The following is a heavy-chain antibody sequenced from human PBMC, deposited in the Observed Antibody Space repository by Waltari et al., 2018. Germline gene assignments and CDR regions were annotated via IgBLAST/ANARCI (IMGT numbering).Heavy chain of an antibody. Sequence: QLQLQESGPGLVTPSGTMSLLCAVSGYSMSNNWWGWVRQSSGQGREWIGQVLGSGRTNYDPFFASRVTLSLETSTYQFALKMTSATAADTALYDCARDRGRGLYLDTWGPGTLVTVSP. J-gene: IGHJ4*02. CDR3: ARDRGRGLYLDT. D-gene: IGHD2-15*01. CDR2: VLGSGRT. V-gene: IGHV4-4*02. CDR1: GYSMSNNW.